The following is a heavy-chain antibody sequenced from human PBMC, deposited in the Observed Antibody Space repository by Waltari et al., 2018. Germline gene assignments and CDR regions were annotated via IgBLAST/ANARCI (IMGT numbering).Heavy chain of an antibody. CDR2: INWNGGNM. CDR3: AREFAGGYVFDL. Sequence: EVQLVESGVGLVQPGRSLTLSCVASGFTFDEHAMHWVRHVPGKGLGWVSNINWNGGNMDYADSVKGRFTISRDNAKNSLYLQMNSLRGDDTALYYCAREFAGGYVFDLWGQGTLVTVSS. V-gene: IGHV3-9*01. D-gene: IGHD5-12*01. J-gene: IGHJ4*02. CDR1: GFTFDEHA.